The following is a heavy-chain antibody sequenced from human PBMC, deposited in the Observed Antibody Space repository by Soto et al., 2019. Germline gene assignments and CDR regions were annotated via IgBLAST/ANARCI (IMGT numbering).Heavy chain of an antibody. CDR1: GGSISSGGYS. Sequence: PSETLSLTCAVSGGSISSGGYSWIWIRQPPGKGLEWIGYIYHSGITYYNPSLKSRVTISVDRSKNQFSLKLSSVTAADTAVYYCARDGRRNNWNYIDYWGQGTLVTFSS. CDR3: ARDGRRNNWNYIDY. J-gene: IGHJ4*02. V-gene: IGHV4-30-2*01. CDR2: IYHSGIT. D-gene: IGHD1-20*01.